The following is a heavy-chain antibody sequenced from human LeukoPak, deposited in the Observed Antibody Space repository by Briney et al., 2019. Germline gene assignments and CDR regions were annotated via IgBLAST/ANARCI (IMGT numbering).Heavy chain of an antibody. V-gene: IGHV4-59*08. CDR3: ARRAGDFDY. Sequence: PSETLSLTCTVSGGSISNYYWSWIRQPPGKGLEWIGYIYDSGSTNYNPSLKSRVTISVDTSKNQFSLKLSSVTAADTAVYYCARRAGDFDYWGQGTLVTVSS. J-gene: IGHJ4*02. D-gene: IGHD6-19*01. CDR1: GGSISNYY. CDR2: IYDSGST.